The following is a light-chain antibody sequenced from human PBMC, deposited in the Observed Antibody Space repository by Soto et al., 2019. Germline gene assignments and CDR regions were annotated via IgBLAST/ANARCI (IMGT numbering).Light chain of an antibody. CDR1: NSNIGAGSD. Sequence: QSVLTQSPSVSGAPGQRVTISCTGSNSNIGAGSDVHWYQQLPGTAPKLLMSNNDNRPSGVPDRFSGSQSGTSASLAITGLQAEDEADYYCQSYDSLSGFVFGTGTKVTVL. CDR3: QSYDSLSGFV. CDR2: NND. V-gene: IGLV1-40*01. J-gene: IGLJ1*01.